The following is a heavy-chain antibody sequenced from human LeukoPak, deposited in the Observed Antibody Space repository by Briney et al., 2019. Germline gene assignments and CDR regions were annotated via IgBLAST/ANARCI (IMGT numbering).Heavy chain of an antibody. J-gene: IGHJ4*02. CDR3: TRSSIKEPEDS. V-gene: IGHV3-7*01. CDR2: INEDGSAK. Sequence: GGSLRLSCAASGFTFASSWMNWIRQAPGKGLEWVANINEDGSAKYYVDSVKGRFTISRDDTKNSVFLQMNSLRDEDTAVYYCTRSSIKEPEDSWGQGTLVTVSS. CDR1: GFTFASSW. D-gene: IGHD1-14*01.